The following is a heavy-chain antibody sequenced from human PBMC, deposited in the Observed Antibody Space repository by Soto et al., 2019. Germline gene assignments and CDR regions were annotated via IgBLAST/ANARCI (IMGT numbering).Heavy chain of an antibody. CDR1: GYTFTSYG. CDR2: ISAYNGNT. Sequence: ASVKVSCKASGYTFTSYGISWVRQAPGQGLEWMGWISAYNGNTNYAQKLQGRVTMTTDTSTSTAYMELRNLRSDDTAVYYCARDLTVYCGGDCLTTFDYWGQGTLVTVSS. CDR3: ARDLTVYCGGDCLTTFDY. V-gene: IGHV1-18*01. D-gene: IGHD2-21*02. J-gene: IGHJ4*02.